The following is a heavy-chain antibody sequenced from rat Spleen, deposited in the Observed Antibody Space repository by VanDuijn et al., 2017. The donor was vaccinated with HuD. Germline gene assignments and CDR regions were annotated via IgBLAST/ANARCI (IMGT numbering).Heavy chain of an antibody. CDR2: ISYEGSST. CDR3: ARPSTETYCFDY. J-gene: IGHJ2*01. Sequence: EVQLVESGGGLVQPGRSMKLSCTALGLTFSNYYMAWVRQAPKKGLEWVASISYEGSSTYYGDSVKGRFTISRDNAKSTLYLQMNSLRSEDTATYYCARPSTETYCFDYWGQGVMVTVSS. V-gene: IGHV5-22*01. D-gene: IGHD1-11*01. CDR1: GLTFSNYY.